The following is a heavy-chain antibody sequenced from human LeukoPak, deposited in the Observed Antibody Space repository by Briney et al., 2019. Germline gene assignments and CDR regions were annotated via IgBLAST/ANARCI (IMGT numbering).Heavy chain of an antibody. CDR2: IIPIFGTA. D-gene: IGHD2-2*02. J-gene: IGHJ4*02. Sequence: SVKVSCKASGGTFSSYAISWVRQAPGQGLEWMGGIIPIFGTANYAQKFQGRVTITADESTSTAYMELSSLRSEDTAVYYCARDRLSEYCSSTSCYTWDYWDQGTLVTVSS. CDR3: ARDRLSEYCSSTSCYTWDY. V-gene: IGHV1-69*13. CDR1: GGTFSSYA.